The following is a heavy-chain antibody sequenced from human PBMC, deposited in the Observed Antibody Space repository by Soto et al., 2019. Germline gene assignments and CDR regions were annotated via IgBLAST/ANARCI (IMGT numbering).Heavy chain of an antibody. D-gene: IGHD3-22*01. CDR3: ARDGFIYDSSGYYYGFDY. V-gene: IGHV1-69*13. CDR2: IIPIFGTA. J-gene: IGHJ4*02. CDR1: GGTFSSYA. Sequence: SVKVSCKASGGTFSSYAISWVRQAPGQGLEWMGGIIPIFGTANYAQKFQGRVTITADESTSTAYMELSSLRSEDTAVYYCARDGFIYDSSGYYYGFDYWGQGTLVTVSS.